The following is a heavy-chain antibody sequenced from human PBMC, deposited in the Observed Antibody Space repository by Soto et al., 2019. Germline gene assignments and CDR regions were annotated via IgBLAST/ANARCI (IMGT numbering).Heavy chain of an antibody. D-gene: IGHD4-17*01. CDR1: GGSISSYY. J-gene: IGHJ4*02. Sequence: SETLSLTCTVSGGSISSYYWSWIRQPPGKGLEWIGYIYYSGSTNYNPSLKSRVTISVDTSKNQFSLKLSSVTAADTAVYYCARGTTVVTLKFDYWGQGTLVTVSS. V-gene: IGHV4-59*01. CDR3: ARGTTVVTLKFDY. CDR2: IYYSGST.